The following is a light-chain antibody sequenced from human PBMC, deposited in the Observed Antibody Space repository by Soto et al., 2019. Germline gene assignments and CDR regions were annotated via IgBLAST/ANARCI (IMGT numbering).Light chain of an antibody. V-gene: IGKV3-20*01. CDR1: QSLSSSY. J-gene: IGKJ2*01. CDR3: QQYASSLYT. Sequence: EIVLTQSPGNLSLSPGERATLSCRASQSLSSSYLAWYQQKPGQAPRLLISGVSTRATGIPDRFSGSGSGADFTLTISRLEPEDFAVYYCQQYASSLYTFGQGTKVDIK. CDR2: GVS.